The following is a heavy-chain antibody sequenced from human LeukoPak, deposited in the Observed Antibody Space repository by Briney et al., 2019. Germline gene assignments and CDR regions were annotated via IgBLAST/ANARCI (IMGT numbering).Heavy chain of an antibody. CDR2: MYHSGGT. Sequence: SETLSLTCTVSGYSISSGYFWGWIRQPPGKGLEWIGTMYHSGGTYYNPSLKSRVTISVDTSKNQFSLRLSSVTAADTAMYYCARDRGADTASTDWGQGTLVTVPS. V-gene: IGHV4-38-2*02. CDR3: ARDRGADTASTD. D-gene: IGHD5-18*01. J-gene: IGHJ4*02. CDR1: GYSISSGYF.